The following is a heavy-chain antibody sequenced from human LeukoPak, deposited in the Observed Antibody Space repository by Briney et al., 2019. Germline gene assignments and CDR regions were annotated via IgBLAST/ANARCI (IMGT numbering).Heavy chain of an antibody. J-gene: IGHJ4*02. D-gene: IGHD3-22*01. CDR1: GFTFINYA. Sequence: PGGSLRLSCEASGFTFINYAMNWVRQAPEKGLEWVSTVSGPGTTTYYADSVKGRFTVSRDNSKNTVFLQMDNLRAEDTAVYYCATRRSGNYFATFDYWGQGILVTVSS. CDR2: VSGPGTTT. V-gene: IGHV3-23*01. CDR3: ATRRSGNYFATFDY.